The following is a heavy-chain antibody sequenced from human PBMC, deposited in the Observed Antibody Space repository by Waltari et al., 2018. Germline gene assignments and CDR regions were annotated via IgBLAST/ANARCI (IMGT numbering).Heavy chain of an antibody. Sequence: EVQLVESGGVVVQPGGSLRLSCAASGFTFDDYTMHWVRQAPGKGLEWVSLISWDGGSTYYADSVKGRVTISRDNSKNSLYLQMNSLRTEDTALYYCAKDGGSYYFDYWGQGTLVTVSS. CDR1: GFTFDDYT. CDR2: ISWDGGST. J-gene: IGHJ4*02. V-gene: IGHV3-43*01. CDR3: AKDGGSYYFDY. D-gene: IGHD1-26*01.